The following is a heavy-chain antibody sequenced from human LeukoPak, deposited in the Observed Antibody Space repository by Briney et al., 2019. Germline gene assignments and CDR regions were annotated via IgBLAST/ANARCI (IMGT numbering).Heavy chain of an antibody. CDR2: ISHSGST. CDR3: ARGLMVRGVIISNWFDP. D-gene: IGHD3-10*01. Sequence: SETLSLTCAVYGGSFSGYYWSWIRQPPGKGLEWIGEISHSGSTNYDPSLKSRVTISVDTSKNQFSLKLSSVTAADTAVYYCARGLMVRGVIISNWFDPWGQGTLVTVSS. J-gene: IGHJ5*02. V-gene: IGHV4-34*01. CDR1: GGSFSGYY.